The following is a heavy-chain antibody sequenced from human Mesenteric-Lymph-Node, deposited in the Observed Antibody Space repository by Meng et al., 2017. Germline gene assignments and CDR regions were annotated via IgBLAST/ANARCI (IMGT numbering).Heavy chain of an antibody. CDR1: GFTFSTYS. Sequence: VQLVEAGGGWVQPRRSLGLSCAAFGFTFSTYSIHWVRQDPVKGLEWVAVVSYDGSGKWYGDPVRERFTISRDNSKNTLYLQMDSLRVGDTALYYCARDNHEGALDIWGQGTMVTVSS. J-gene: IGHJ3*02. CDR3: ARDNHEGALDI. CDR2: VSYDGSGK. V-gene: IGHV3-30*04.